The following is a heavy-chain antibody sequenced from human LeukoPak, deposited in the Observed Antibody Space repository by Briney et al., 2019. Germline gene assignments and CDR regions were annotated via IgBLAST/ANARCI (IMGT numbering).Heavy chain of an antibody. D-gene: IGHD1-14*01. CDR2: INPNSGGT. CDR1: GYTFTGYY. V-gene: IGHV1-2*02. J-gene: IGHJ4*02. CDR3: ARDPDDYFDQ. Sequence: VASVKVSCKASGYTFTGYYMHWVRQAPGQGLEWMGWINPNSGGTNYAQKFQGRVTMTRDTSISTVHMDLSRLRSDDAAVYYCARDPDDYFDQWGQGTLVTVSS.